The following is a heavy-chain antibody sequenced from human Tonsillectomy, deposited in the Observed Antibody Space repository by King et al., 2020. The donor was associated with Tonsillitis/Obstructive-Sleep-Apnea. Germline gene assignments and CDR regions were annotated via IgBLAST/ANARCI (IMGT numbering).Heavy chain of an antibody. D-gene: IGHD5-24*01. V-gene: IGHV3-53*01. Sequence: VQLVESGGGLIQPGGSLRLSCAVSGFTVSSNYMSWVRQAPGKRLEWVSVIYSGGSTYYTDSVKGRFTISRDNSKNTLYLQMNSLRAEDTAVYFCARDRKEMSTNYYFDYWGQGTLVTVSS. CDR2: IYSGGST. CDR1: GFTVSSNY. J-gene: IGHJ4*02. CDR3: ARDRKEMSTNYYFDY.